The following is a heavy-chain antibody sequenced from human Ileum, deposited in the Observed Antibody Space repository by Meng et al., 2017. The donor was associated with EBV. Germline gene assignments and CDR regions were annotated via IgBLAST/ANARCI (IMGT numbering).Heavy chain of an antibody. CDR3: ARDRGGYNVIDY. CDR1: GGSVSSGCHS. V-gene: IGHV4-61*01. CDR2: IHYTGSS. Sequence: VPLQEVGRGLVQPPATLPLTCTVSGGSVSSGCHSWSWIRHPPGKGLECIGYIHYTGSSNYTPSLKRRVTISVDTSKNQFSLRLSSVTAADTAVYYCARDRGGYNVIDYWGQGTLVTVSS. J-gene: IGHJ4*02. D-gene: IGHD5-24*01.